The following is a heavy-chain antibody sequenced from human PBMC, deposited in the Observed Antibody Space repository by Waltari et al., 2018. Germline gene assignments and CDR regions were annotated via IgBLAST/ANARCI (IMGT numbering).Heavy chain of an antibody. V-gene: IGHV1-69*12. CDR2: IIPMLGIP. D-gene: IGHD3-16*01. CDR1: GDSFCGCG. Sequence: HVQLVQSGDAVKKPGSSVKVSCKASGDSFCGCGIRRVRLAPGQGLEWMGVIIPMLGIPEYSQKFQERLTITADESTSTAFMELSSLSSEDTAIYYCARHELGISQYYYNMYVWGQGTTVTISS. J-gene: IGHJ6*02. CDR3: ARHELGISQYYYNMYV.